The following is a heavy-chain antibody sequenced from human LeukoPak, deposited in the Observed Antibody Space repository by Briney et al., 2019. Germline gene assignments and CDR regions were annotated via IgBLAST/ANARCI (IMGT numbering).Heavy chain of an antibody. D-gene: IGHD3-16*01. CDR2: IYYGGST. Sequence: PSETLSLTCTVSGYSISSGYYWSWIRQPPGKGLEWIGYIYYGGSTNYNPSLKSRVTISVDTSKNQFSLKLSSVTAADTAVYYCARAAGGYYYYYMDVWGKGTTVTVSS. CDR1: GYSISSGYY. V-gene: IGHV4-61*01. CDR3: ARAAGGYYYYYMDV. J-gene: IGHJ6*03.